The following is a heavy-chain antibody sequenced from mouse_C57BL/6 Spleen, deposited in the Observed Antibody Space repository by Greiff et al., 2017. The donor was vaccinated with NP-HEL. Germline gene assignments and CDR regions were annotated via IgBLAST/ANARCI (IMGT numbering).Heavy chain of an antibody. CDR3: TRSSYYNYGTVAY. Sequence: VKVVESGAELVRPGASVTLSCKASGYTFTDYEMHWVKQTPVHGLEWIGAIDPETGGTAYNQKFKGKAILTADKSSSTAYMELRSLTSEDSAVYYCTRSSYYNYGTVAYWGQGTLVTVSA. V-gene: IGHV1-15*01. CDR1: GYTFTDYE. D-gene: IGHD2-12*01. J-gene: IGHJ3*01. CDR2: IDPETGGT.